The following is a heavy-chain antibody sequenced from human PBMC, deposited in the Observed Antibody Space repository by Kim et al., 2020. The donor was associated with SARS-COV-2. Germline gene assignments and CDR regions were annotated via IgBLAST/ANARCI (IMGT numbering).Heavy chain of an antibody. D-gene: IGHD6-19*01. CDR3: AKDSVDGTHYYYYYDGM. V-gene: IGHV3-23*01. CDR2: ST. Sequence: STYYADSVKGRFTISRDNSKNTVYLQMNSLRAEDTAVYYCAKDSVDGTHYYYYYDGM. J-gene: IGHJ6*01.